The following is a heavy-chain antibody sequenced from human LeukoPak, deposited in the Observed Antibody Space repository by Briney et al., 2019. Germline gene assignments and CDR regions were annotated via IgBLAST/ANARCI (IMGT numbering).Heavy chain of an antibody. CDR2: IYYSGST. V-gene: IGHV4-59*12. J-gene: IGHJ4*02. D-gene: IGHD2-15*01. Sequence: SETLSLTCTVSGGSFSSYYWSWIRQPPGKGLEWIGYIYYSGSTNYNPSLKSRVTISVDTSKNQFSLKLSSVTAADTAVYYCARRPNCSGGSCYRSALIGWGQGTLVTVSS. CDR1: GGSFSSYY. CDR3: ARRPNCSGGSCYRSALIG.